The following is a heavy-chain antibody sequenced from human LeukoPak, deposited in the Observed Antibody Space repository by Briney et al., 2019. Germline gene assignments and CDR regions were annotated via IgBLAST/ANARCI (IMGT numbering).Heavy chain of an antibody. J-gene: IGHJ3*02. CDR3: ASPVGATTVRAFDI. D-gene: IGHD1-26*01. CDR2: SRNEANIYTT. CDR1: GFIFSDHY. Sequence: GGSLRLSCAASGFIFSDHYMDWVRQAPGKGLEWVGRSRNEANIYTTKYAASVKGRFTISRDDSKNSLYLQMNSLKTEDTAVYYCASPVGATTVRAFDIWGQGTMVTVSS. V-gene: IGHV3-72*01.